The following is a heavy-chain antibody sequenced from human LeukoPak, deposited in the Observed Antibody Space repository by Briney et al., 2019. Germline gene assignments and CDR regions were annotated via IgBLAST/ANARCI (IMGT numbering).Heavy chain of an antibody. CDR3: ARDLPDYGSGSVHFDY. V-gene: IGHV4-30-4*01. CDR1: GGSISSGDYY. J-gene: IGHJ4*02. CDR2: IYYSGST. Sequence: PSQTLSLTCTVSGGSISSGDYYWSWIRQPPGKGLEWIGYIYYSGSTYYNPSLKSRVTISVDTSKNQFSLKLSSVTAADTAVYYCARDLPDYGSGSVHFDYWGQGTLVTVSS. D-gene: IGHD3-10*01.